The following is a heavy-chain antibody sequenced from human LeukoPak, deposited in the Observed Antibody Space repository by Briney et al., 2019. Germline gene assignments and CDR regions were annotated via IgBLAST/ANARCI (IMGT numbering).Heavy chain of an antibody. D-gene: IGHD3-9*01. CDR3: TTDRRHDILTGYYRGWFDP. CDR1: GFTFNNAW. V-gene: IGHV3-15*01. CDR2: IKSKIDGGTT. Sequence: GGSLRLSCAASGFTFNNAWMSWVRQAPGKGLEWVARIKSKIDGGTTDYAAPVKGRFTISGDDSQNTLFLRMSSLKTEDTAVYYCTTDRRHDILTGYYRGWFDPWGQGTLVTVSS. J-gene: IGHJ5*02.